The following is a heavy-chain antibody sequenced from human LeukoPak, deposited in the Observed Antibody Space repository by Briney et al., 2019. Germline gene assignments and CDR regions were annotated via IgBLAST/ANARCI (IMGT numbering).Heavy chain of an antibody. CDR2: ISGSGGST. CDR1: GFTFSSYA. Sequence: GGSLRLSCAASGFTFSSYAMSWVRQAPGKGLEWVSAISGSGGSTYYADSVKGRFTISRDNSKNTLYLQMNSLRAEDTAVYYCAKGSGGPAAWFHLTYYYYGMDVWGQGTTVTVSS. D-gene: IGHD2-2*01. J-gene: IGHJ6*02. V-gene: IGHV3-23*01. CDR3: AKGSGGPAAWFHLTYYYYGMDV.